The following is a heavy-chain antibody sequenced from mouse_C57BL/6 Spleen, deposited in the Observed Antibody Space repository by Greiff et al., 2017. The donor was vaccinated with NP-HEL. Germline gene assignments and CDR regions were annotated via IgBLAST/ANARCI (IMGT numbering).Heavy chain of an antibody. D-gene: IGHD2-2*01. V-gene: IGHV1-18*01. CDR2: INPNNGGT. CDR1: GYTFTDYN. CDR3: ARPVDYGYGRDSYDGMDY. J-gene: IGHJ4*01. Sequence: VQLQQSGPELVKPGASVKIPCKASGYTFTDYNMDWVKQSHGKSLEWIGDINPNNGGTIYNQKFKGKATLTVDNSSSTAYMELRSLTSEDTAVYYCARPVDYGYGRDSYDGMDYWGQGTSVTVSS.